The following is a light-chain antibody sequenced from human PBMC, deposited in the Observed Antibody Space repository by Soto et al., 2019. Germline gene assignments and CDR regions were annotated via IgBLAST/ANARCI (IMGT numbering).Light chain of an antibody. CDR2: DNN. CDR3: GTWDSSLSTGWV. V-gene: IGLV1-51*01. CDR1: SSNIGSNY. J-gene: IGLJ3*02. Sequence: QSALTQPPSVSAAPGQRVTISCSGSSSNIGSNYVSWYQQLPVTVPKLLIYDNNKRPSGIPDRFSGSKSGTSATLGITGLQTGDEADYYCGTWDSSLSTGWVFGGGTKVTVL.